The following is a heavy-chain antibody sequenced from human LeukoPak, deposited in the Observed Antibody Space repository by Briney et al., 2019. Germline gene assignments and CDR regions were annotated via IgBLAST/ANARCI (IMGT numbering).Heavy chain of an antibody. Sequence: GSLRLSCAGSGFTFSSYWMHWVRQAPGQGLVWVARISSDASSTTYADSVKGRFTISRDNRKNTLYLQMNSLRAEDTATYYCASELVIAMDVWGQGTPVTVSS. CDR2: ISSDASST. CDR1: GFTFSSYW. V-gene: IGHV3-74*03. CDR3: ASELVIAMDV. D-gene: IGHD2/OR15-2a*01. J-gene: IGHJ6*02.